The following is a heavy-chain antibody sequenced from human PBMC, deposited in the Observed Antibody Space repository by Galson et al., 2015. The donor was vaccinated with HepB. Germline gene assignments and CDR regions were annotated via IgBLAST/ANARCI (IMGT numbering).Heavy chain of an antibody. V-gene: IGHV3-23*01. Sequence: SLRLSCAASGFTFSIYAMTWVRQAPGKGLEWVSAIASGGTTYYADSVKGRFTISRDNAKNSLYLQMNSLRAEDTAVYYCARDTELDYYDSSGYIDYWGQGTLVTVSS. D-gene: IGHD3-22*01. J-gene: IGHJ4*02. CDR3: ARDTELDYYDSSGYIDY. CDR1: GFTFSIYA. CDR2: IASGGTT.